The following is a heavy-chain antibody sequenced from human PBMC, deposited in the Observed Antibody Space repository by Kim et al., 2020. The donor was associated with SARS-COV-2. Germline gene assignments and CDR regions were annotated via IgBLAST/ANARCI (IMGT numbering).Heavy chain of an antibody. Sequence: SETLSLTCSVSGDSVTNGAYYWGWIRQSPGKGLEWIGSIYDRGNTVYNPSLRSRVNISVDRSKNQFTLRLDSVTGADTAIYYCARVGTTIVVVTHAFDIWGQGTLVTVSS. J-gene: IGHJ3*02. CDR3: ARVGTTIVVVTHAFDI. CDR2: IYDRGNT. D-gene: IGHD3-22*01. CDR1: GDSVTNGAYY. V-gene: IGHV4-39*06.